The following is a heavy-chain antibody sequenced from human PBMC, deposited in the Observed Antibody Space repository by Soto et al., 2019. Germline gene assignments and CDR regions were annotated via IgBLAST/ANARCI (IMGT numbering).Heavy chain of an antibody. Sequence: SVKVSCKASGGTFSSYTISWVRQAPGQGLEWMGRIIPILGIANYAQKFQGRVTITADKSTSTAYMELSSLRSEDTAVYYCARSYYDILTGYYGPRAEYLQHWGQGTLVTVSS. CDR3: ARSYYDILTGYYGPRAEYLQH. D-gene: IGHD3-9*01. CDR2: IIPILGIA. J-gene: IGHJ1*01. V-gene: IGHV1-69*02. CDR1: GGTFSSYT.